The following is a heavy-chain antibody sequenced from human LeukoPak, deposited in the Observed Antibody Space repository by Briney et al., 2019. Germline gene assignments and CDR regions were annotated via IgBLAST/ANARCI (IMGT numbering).Heavy chain of an antibody. CDR3: ARVTPYSSSSFLRRYWYFDL. J-gene: IGHJ2*01. D-gene: IGHD6-6*01. CDR1: GGSISSSSYY. CDR2: INHSGST. Sequence: SETLSLTCTVSGGSISSSSYYWGWIRQPPGKGLEWIGEINHSGSTNYNPSLKSRVTISVDTSKNQFSLKLSSVTAADTAVYYCARVTPYSSSSFLRRYWYFDLWGRGTLVTVSS. V-gene: IGHV4-39*07.